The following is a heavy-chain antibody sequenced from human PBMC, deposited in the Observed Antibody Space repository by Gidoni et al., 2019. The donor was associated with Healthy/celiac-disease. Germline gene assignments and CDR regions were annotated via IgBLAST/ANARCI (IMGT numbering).Heavy chain of an antibody. Sequence: TTDYAAPVKGRFTISRDDSKNTLYLQMNSLKTEDTAVYYCTTDKAVTRYYYYYGMDVWGQGTTVTVSS. J-gene: IGHJ6*02. CDR3: TTDKAVTRYYYYYGMDV. D-gene: IGHD4-17*01. CDR2: TT. V-gene: IGHV3-15*01.